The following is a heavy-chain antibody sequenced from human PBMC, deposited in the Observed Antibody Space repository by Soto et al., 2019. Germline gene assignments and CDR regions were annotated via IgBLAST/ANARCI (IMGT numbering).Heavy chain of an antibody. CDR3: ATSDDSSGYYKAPFVDY. V-gene: IGHV3-66*01. D-gene: IGHD3-22*01. Sequence: EVQLVESGGGLVQPGGSLRLSCAASGFTVSSNYMSWVRQAPGKGLEWVSVIYSGGSTYYADSVKGRFTISRDNSKNTLYLQMNSLRAEDTAVYYCATSDDSSGYYKAPFVDYWGQGTLVTVSS. CDR2: IYSGGST. J-gene: IGHJ4*02. CDR1: GFTVSSNY.